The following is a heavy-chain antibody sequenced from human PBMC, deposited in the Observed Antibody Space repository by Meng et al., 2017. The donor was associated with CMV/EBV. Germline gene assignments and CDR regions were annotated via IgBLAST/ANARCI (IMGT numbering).Heavy chain of an antibody. V-gene: IGHV4-39*07. CDR3: ARDSAVAGVVDY. D-gene: IGHD6-19*01. CDR1: GGSISSGSYY. Sequence: QGQLQESGPGLVKPSQTLSLTCTVSGGSISSGSYYWSWIRQPPGKGLEWIGSIYYSGSTYYNPSLKSRVTISVDTSKNQFSLKLSSVTAADTAVYYCARDSAVAGVVDYWGQGTLVTVSS. CDR2: IYYSGST. J-gene: IGHJ4*02.